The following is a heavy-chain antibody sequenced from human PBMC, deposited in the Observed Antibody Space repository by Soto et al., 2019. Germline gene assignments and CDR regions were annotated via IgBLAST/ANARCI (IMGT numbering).Heavy chain of an antibody. CDR2: IIPIFNTA. CDR1: GGTFSTYG. CDR3: ARRYCSGGSCYTGRDWFDP. Sequence: QVQLVQSGAEVKKPGSSVKVSCKASGGTFSTYGISWVRQAPGQGLEWMGGIIPIFNTANYAQKFEGRVTITADESTSTAYMDLSSLRSEDTAVYYCARRYCSGGSCYTGRDWFDPWGQGTLVTLSS. D-gene: IGHD2-15*01. J-gene: IGHJ5*02. V-gene: IGHV1-69*01.